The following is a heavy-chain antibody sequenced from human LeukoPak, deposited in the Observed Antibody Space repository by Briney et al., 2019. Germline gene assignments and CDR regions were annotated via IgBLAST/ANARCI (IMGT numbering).Heavy chain of an antibody. CDR1: GGSISSSGYY. V-gene: IGHV4-39*02. D-gene: IGHD2-15*01. Sequence: SETLSLTCTVSGGSISSSGYYWGWIRQPPGKGLEWIGTISYGGSTYYSPSPKSRVTISVDTSKNHFSLKLRSVTAADTAVYYCARTIVVVVAATIDYWGQGTLSPSPQ. CDR3: ARTIVVVVAATIDY. J-gene: IGHJ4*02. CDR2: ISYGGST.